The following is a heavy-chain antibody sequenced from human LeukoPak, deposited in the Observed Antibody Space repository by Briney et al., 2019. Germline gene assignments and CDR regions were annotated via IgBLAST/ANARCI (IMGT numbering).Heavy chain of an antibody. V-gene: IGHV1-18*01. J-gene: IGHJ4*02. CDR1: GYTFTSYA. Sequence: ASVKVSCKASGYTFTSYAISWVRQAPGQGLEWVGWIGANNGNKNYAQKFQGRVTMTTDTSTTTAYMELRRLRYDDTAMYYCATDPGLPAARSLDYWGQGTLVTVSS. D-gene: IGHD2-2*01. CDR2: IGANNGNK. CDR3: ATDPGLPAARSLDY.